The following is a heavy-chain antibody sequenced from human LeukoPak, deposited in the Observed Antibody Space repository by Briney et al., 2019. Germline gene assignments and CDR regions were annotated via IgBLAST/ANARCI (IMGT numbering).Heavy chain of an antibody. CDR2: IQPGNPEI. V-gene: IGHV5-51*01. CDR3: ARRHYYYDRSGFYYYFDT. Sequence: GESLKISCKGSEYSFTSYWIGWVRQVPGKGLEWVGNIQPGNPEIRYSPSFQGQVTLSADKSISTAYLQWSSLKASDTAMYYCARRHYYYDRSGFYYYFDTWGQGTQVTVTS. J-gene: IGHJ4*02. D-gene: IGHD3-22*01. CDR1: EYSFTSYW.